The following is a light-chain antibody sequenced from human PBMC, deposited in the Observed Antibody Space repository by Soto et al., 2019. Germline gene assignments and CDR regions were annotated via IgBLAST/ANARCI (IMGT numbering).Light chain of an antibody. J-gene: IGKJ4*01. CDR1: ESVLRW. V-gene: IGKV1-5*01. CDR2: DAS. Sequence: DIPMTQSPSTLSASVGDKVTITCRASESVLRWLTWYQLKPGRAPTVLIYDASTLQTGVPGRFSGSGSGTEFPLTITGLQPDDYATYFCQQNHAYPITFGGGTKVEI. CDR3: QQNHAYPIT.